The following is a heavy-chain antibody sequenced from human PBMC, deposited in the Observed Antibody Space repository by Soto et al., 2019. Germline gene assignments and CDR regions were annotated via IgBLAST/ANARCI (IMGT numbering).Heavy chain of an antibody. Sequence: SLTLSCAASGSAFSSYAMSWVRQAPGKGLELVSASSGSGGSTYYADSVKGRFTISRDNSKNTLYLQMNSLRAEDTAVYYCAKYQRALYLPGYYYYYGMDVWGQGTTVTVSS. D-gene: IGHD2-2*02. CDR3: AKYQRALYLPGYYYYYGMDV. V-gene: IGHV3-23*01. CDR2: SSGSGGST. J-gene: IGHJ6*02. CDR1: GSAFSSYA.